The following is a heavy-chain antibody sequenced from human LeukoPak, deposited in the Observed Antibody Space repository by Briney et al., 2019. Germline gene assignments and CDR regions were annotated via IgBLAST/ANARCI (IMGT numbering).Heavy chain of an antibody. CDR2: ISAYNGHT. CDR1: GYTFTCHY. J-gene: IGHJ6*03. V-gene: IGHV1-18*04. D-gene: IGHD3-22*01. Sequence: SVKVSCKASGYTFTCHYMHWVRQAPGQGLEWMGWISAYNGHTKYPQKLQGRVTMTTDTSTSTPYMELRRLRSDDTAVYYCARDRGADYYDSSGYYYHYYYYMDVWGKGTTVTVSS. CDR3: ARDRGADYYDSSGYYYHYYYYMDV.